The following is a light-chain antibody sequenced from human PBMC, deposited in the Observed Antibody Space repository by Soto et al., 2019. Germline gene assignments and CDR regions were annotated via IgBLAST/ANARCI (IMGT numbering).Light chain of an antibody. CDR3: SSFSVVSHL. Sequence: QCLLTQPASMSGSPGQSFTISCAGTIGDIGGYNYVSWYQHHPGTAPKLIIYDVSSRPSGVSHRFSASKSGNTASLTISGLQAEDEADYYCSSFSVVSHLFGTGTKVTVL. J-gene: IGLJ1*01. CDR1: IGDIGGYNY. CDR2: DVS. V-gene: IGLV2-14*01.